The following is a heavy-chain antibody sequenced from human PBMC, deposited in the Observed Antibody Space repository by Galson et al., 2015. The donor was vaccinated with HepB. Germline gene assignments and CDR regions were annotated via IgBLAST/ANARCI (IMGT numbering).Heavy chain of an antibody. CDR2: IYSGGST. D-gene: IGHD5-24*01. Sequence: SLRLSCAASGFTVSSNYMSWVRQAPGKGLEWVSVIYSGGSTYYADSVKGRFTISRDNSKNTLYLQMNSLRAEDTAVYYCARDRGRDGYNINFDYWGQGTLVTVSS. V-gene: IGHV3-66*01. CDR1: GFTVSSNY. J-gene: IGHJ4*02. CDR3: ARDRGRDGYNINFDY.